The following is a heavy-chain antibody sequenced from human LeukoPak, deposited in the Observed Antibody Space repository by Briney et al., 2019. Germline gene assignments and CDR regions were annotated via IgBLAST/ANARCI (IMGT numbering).Heavy chain of an antibody. CDR1: GFTLFSYA. V-gene: IGHV3-23*01. Sequence: GGAPRPPCPPPGFTLFSYALTRVRPAPGKGLEWVSAISGGGGGTFYADSVKGRFTISRDNSKNTLYLQMNSLSAEDTAVYYCAKDLGGKPYYYYGMDVWGQGTTVTVSS. J-gene: IGHJ6*02. CDR3: AKDLGGKPYYYYGMDV. CDR2: ISGGGGGT.